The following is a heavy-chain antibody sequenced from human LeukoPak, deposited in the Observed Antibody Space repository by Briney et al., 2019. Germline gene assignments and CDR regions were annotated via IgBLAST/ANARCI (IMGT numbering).Heavy chain of an antibody. CDR3: ARSLVLWFGPDRYFDY. Sequence: PSETLSLTCAVYGGAFSGYDWSWIRQPPGKGLEWIGEINHSGSTNYNPSLKSRVTISVDTSKNQFSLKLSSVTAADTAVYYCARSLVLWFGPDRYFDYWGQGTLVTVSS. J-gene: IGHJ4*02. D-gene: IGHD3-10*01. CDR1: GGAFSGYD. V-gene: IGHV4-34*01. CDR2: INHSGST.